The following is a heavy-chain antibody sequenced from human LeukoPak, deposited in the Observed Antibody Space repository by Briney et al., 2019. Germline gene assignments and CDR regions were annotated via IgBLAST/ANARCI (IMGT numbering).Heavy chain of an antibody. J-gene: IGHJ4*02. CDR1: GYTFTSCD. D-gene: IGHD5-12*01. CDR3: ARARVVATELYYFDY. CDR2: MNPNSGNT. V-gene: IGHV1-8*01. Sequence: ASVKVSCKASGYTFTSCDINWVRQATGQGLEGMGWMNPNSGNTGYAQKFQRRVTMTRNTSISTAYMELSSLRSEDTAVYYCARARVVATELYYFDYWGQGTLVTVSS.